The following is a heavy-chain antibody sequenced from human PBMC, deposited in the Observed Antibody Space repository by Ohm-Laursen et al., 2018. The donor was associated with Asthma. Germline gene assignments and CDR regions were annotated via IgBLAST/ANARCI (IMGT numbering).Heavy chain of an antibody. D-gene: IGHD6-19*01. CDR2: IYYSGST. J-gene: IGHJ5*02. V-gene: IGHV4-61*01. CDR3: ARGKWLSKNWFDP. CDR1: GGSVSSGSYY. Sequence: SETLSLTCTVSGGSVSSGSYYWSWLRQPPGKVLEWIGYIYYSGSTNYNPPLKSRVTISVDTSKNQFSLKLSSVTAADTAVYYCARGKWLSKNWFDPWGQGTLVTVSS.